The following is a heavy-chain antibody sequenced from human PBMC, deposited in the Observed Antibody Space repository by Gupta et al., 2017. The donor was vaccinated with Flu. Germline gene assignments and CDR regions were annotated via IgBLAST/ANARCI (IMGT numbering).Heavy chain of an antibody. J-gene: IGHJ6*02. CDR2: INHSGST. CDR3: ARAESIAARRVKNPMDV. CDR1: GGSFSGYY. Sequence: QVQLQQWGAGLLKPSETLSLTCAVYGGSFSGYYWSWIRQPPGKGLEWIGEINHSGSTNYNPSLKSRVTISVDTSKNQFSLKLSSVTAADTAVYYCARAESIAARRVKNPMDVWGQGTTVTVSS. V-gene: IGHV4-34*01. D-gene: IGHD6-6*01.